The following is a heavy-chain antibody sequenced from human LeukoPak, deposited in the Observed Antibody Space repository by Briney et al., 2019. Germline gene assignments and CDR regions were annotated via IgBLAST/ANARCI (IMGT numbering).Heavy chain of an antibody. V-gene: IGHV3-23*01. Sequence: GGSLRLSCAAFGFTFSSYAMSWVRQAPGKGLEWVSAISGSGGSTYYADSVKGRFTISRDNSKNTLYLQMNSLRAEDTAVYYCAKFLPAHIVVANYYFDYWGQGTLVTVSS. D-gene: IGHD2-21*01. CDR2: ISGSGGST. J-gene: IGHJ4*02. CDR1: GFTFSSYA. CDR3: AKFLPAHIVVANYYFDY.